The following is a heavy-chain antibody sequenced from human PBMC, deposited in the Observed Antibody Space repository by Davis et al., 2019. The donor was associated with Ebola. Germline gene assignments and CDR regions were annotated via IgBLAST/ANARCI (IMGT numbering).Heavy chain of an antibody. CDR2: MYYSGST. J-gene: IGHJ5*02. CDR1: GGSISNSYY. V-gene: IGHV4-39*01. Sequence: MPSETLSLTCTVSGGSISNSYYWGWIRQPPGKGLEWIGSMYYSGSTYYNTTLKSRVTISVDTSKNQFSLKLSSVTATDTAVYYCATAKGYCSSTSCRNWFDLWGQGTLVTVSS. D-gene: IGHD2-2*01. CDR3: ATAKGYCSSTSCRNWFDL.